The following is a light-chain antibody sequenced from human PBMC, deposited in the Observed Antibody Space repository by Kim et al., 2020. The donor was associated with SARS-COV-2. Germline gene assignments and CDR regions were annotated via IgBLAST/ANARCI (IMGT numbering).Light chain of an antibody. Sequence: ETVLTQSPGTLSLSPGQRATLSCRASQSVTSSFLAWYQQKPGQAPRLLIYGASSRATGIADRFSGRGSGTDFTLTISRLQPEDFAVYYCQQYGDLPLTFGGGTKV. CDR1: QSVTSSF. V-gene: IGKV3-20*01. CDR2: GAS. CDR3: QQYGDLPLT. J-gene: IGKJ4*01.